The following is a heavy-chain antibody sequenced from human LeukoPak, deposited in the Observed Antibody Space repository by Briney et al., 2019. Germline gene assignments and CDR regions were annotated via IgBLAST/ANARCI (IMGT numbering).Heavy chain of an antibody. CDR3: ARDPDCSSTSCYKNWFDP. CDR2: INPNSGGT. V-gene: IGHV1-2*02. CDR1: GYTFTGYY. J-gene: IGHJ5*02. D-gene: IGHD2-2*02. Sequence: ASVKVSCKASGYTFTGYYMHWVRQAPGQGLEWMGWINPNSGGTNYAQKFQGRVTMTRDTSISTAYMELSRLRSDDTAVYYCARDPDCSSTSCYKNWFDPWGQGTLVTVSS.